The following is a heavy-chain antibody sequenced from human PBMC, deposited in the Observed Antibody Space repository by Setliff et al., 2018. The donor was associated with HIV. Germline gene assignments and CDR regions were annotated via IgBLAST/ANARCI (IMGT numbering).Heavy chain of an antibody. CDR2: IYHSGST. J-gene: IGHJ6*02. D-gene: IGHD3-10*01. CDR1: GGSISSSNW. CDR3: ARPGSSSYYYAMDV. Sequence: PSETLSLTCAVSGGSISSSNWWSWVRQPPGKGLEWIGEIYHSGSTNYNPSLKSRVTISVDKSKNQFSLKLSSVTAADTAVYYCARPGSSSYYYAMDVWGLGTTVTVSS. V-gene: IGHV4-4*02.